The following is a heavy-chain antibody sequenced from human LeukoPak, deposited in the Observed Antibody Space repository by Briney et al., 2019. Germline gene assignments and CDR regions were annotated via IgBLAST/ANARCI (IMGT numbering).Heavy chain of an antibody. CDR3: ARGRPRGYTFDY. CDR2: FYHSGST. V-gene: IGHV4-59*01. Sequence: SETLSLTCTVSGGSISSYYWNWIRQPPGKGLEWIGYFYHSGSTNSNPSLKSRLTISVDTSKNHFSLSLSSVTAADTGVYYCARGRPRGYTFDYWGQGILVTVSS. CDR1: GGSISSYY. D-gene: IGHD1-1*01. J-gene: IGHJ4*02.